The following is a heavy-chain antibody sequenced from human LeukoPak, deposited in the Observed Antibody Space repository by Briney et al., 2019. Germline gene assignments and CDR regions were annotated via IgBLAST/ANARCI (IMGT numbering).Heavy chain of an antibody. CDR2: IYTSGST. Sequence: PSQTLSLTCTVSGGSIGSGSYYWSWIRQPAGEELEWIGRIYTSGSTNYNPSLKSLVTISVDTSKNHFSLKLSSVTAADTAVYYCASQYYYDSSALLWGQGTLVIVSS. CDR3: ASQYYYDSSALL. D-gene: IGHD3-22*01. J-gene: IGHJ4*02. CDR1: GGSIGSGSYY. V-gene: IGHV4-61*02.